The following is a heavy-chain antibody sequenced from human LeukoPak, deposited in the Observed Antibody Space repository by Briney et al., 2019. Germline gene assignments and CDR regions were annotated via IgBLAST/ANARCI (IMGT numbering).Heavy chain of an antibody. D-gene: IGHD6-6*01. CDR2: ISGSGAST. CDR3: AKDPPLAARPIDY. J-gene: IGHJ4*02. Sequence: GGCLRLSCAASEFTFSNYSMSWVRQAPGKGLEWVSAISGSGASTYYADSVKGRFTISRDNSKNTLYLQMNSLRAEDTAVYYCAKDPPLAARPIDYWGQGTLVTVSS. CDR1: EFTFSNYS. V-gene: IGHV3-23*01.